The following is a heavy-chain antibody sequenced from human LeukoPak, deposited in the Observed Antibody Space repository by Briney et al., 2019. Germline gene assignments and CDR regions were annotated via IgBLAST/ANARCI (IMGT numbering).Heavy chain of an antibody. CDR2: IYSGGST. D-gene: IGHD6-13*01. CDR1: GFTVSSNY. CDR3: ARDRGYSSSWYRYFQH. J-gene: IGHJ1*01. Sequence: GGSLRLSCAASGFTVSSNYMSWVRQAPGKGLEWVSVIYSGGSTYYADSVKGRFTISRDNSKNTLYLQMNSLRAEDTAVYYCARDRGYSSSWYRYFQHWGQGTLVTVSS. V-gene: IGHV3-66*01.